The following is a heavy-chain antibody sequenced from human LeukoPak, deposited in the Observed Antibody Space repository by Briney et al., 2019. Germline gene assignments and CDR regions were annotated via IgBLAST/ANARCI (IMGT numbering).Heavy chain of an antibody. Sequence: RAGGSLRLSCAASGFTFDDYAMHWVRQAPGKGLEWVSGISWNSGSIGYADSAKGRFTISRDNAKNSLYLQMNSLRAEDTALYYCAKDTGATMVRGAADYWGQGTLVTVSS. CDR1: GFTFDDYA. J-gene: IGHJ4*02. CDR2: ISWNSGSI. V-gene: IGHV3-9*01. D-gene: IGHD3-10*01. CDR3: AKDTGATMVRGAADY.